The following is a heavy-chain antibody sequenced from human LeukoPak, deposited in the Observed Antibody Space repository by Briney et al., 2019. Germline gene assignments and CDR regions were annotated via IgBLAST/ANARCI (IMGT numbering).Heavy chain of an antibody. CDR2: IFSSGST. CDR3: ARSRGYSYAQDY. D-gene: IGHD5-18*01. V-gene: IGHV4-39*01. J-gene: IGHJ4*02. CDR1: GGSISVYTAYY. Sequence: SETLSLTCTVSGGSISVYTAYYWGWSRQHPGKGLGWIGGIFSSGSTYYNPSLKSRVTISVDTSKNQFSMKLSSVTAADTAVYFCARSRGYSYAQDYWGQGTLVTVSS.